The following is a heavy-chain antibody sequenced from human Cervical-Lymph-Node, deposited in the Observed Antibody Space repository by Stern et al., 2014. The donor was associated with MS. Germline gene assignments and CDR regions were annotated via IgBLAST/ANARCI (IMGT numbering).Heavy chain of an antibody. Sequence: QVTMRESGPTLVKPTQTLTLTCTFSGFSISTSKVGVGWIRQPPGKALEFLAVIYGGDDERRTPSRRKRLTISIGPSATPLATKLTNMNPLDTAPYYCAHTSIEDLAPYSAFHYWGQGTLVTVSS. D-gene: IGHD4-11*01. J-gene: IGHJ4*02. CDR1: GFSISTSKVG. CDR2: IYGGDDE. V-gene: IGHV2-5*02. CDR3: AHTSIEDLAPYSAFHY.